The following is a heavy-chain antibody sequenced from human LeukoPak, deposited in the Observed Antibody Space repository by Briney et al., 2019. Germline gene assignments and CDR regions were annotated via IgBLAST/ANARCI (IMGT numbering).Heavy chain of an antibody. J-gene: IGHJ4*02. CDR3: VRANHFDY. V-gene: IGHV4-59*01. Sequence: LETLSLTCTVSGGSISSYYWSWFRQPPGKGLEWIGDIYYSGSTNYNPSLKSRVTISVDTSKNQFSLKLTSVTAADTAVYFCVRANHFDYWGQGTLVTVSS. CDR2: IYYSGST. CDR1: GGSISSYY.